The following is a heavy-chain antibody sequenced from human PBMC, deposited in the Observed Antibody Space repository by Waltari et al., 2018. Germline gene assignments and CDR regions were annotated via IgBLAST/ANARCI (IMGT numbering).Heavy chain of an antibody. CDR1: GDSVPSNDAT. CDR3: ARDLTEGKGNWFDP. D-gene: IGHD3-10*01. J-gene: IGHJ5*02. V-gene: IGHV6-1*01. Sequence: VQLQQSGPGLVKPSQTLSLPCSIPGDSVPSNDATWDWVRQSPSRGLEWLGRTYYRSKWFYDYALSVRSRISINPDTTKNQVSLQLKSVTPEDTAVYYCARDLTEGKGNWFDPWGQGTQVTVSS. CDR2: TYYRSKWFY.